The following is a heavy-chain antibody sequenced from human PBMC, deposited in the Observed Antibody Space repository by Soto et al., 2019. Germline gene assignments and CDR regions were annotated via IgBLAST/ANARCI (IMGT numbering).Heavy chain of an antibody. V-gene: IGHV4-61*01. Sequence: SETLSLTCTVSGGSVSSGSYYWSWIRQPPGKGLEWIGYIYYSGTTNYNPSLKSRVTISVDTSKNQFSLKLSSVTAADTAVYYCARGPVAGGFDYWGQGTLVTVSS. D-gene: IGHD3-10*01. CDR3: ARGPVAGGFDY. J-gene: IGHJ4*02. CDR1: GGSVSSGSYY. CDR2: IYYSGTT.